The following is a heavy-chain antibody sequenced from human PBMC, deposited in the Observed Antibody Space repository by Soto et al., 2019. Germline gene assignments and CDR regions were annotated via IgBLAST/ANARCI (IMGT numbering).Heavy chain of an antibody. D-gene: IGHD6-19*01. J-gene: IGHJ4*02. CDR2: ISGSGDST. V-gene: IGHV3-23*01. CDR1: GFTFSTYA. CDR3: AKERSSGWSFDY. Sequence: GGSLRLSCAASGFTFSTYAMNWVRQAPGKGLEWVSGISGSGDSTYYADSVKGRFTVSRDNSKNTLYLQMNSLRAEDTAVFYCAKERSSGWSFDYWGKATLVTVSS.